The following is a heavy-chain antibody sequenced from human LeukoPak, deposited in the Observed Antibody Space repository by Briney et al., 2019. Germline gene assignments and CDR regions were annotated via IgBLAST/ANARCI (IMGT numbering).Heavy chain of an antibody. D-gene: IGHD5-18*01. CDR2: ISAYNGNT. CDR1: GYTFTSYG. Sequence: GASVKVSCKASGYTFTSYGFNWVRQAPGQGLERMGWISAYNGNTNYAQKLQGRITMTTDTFTSTAYMELRSLRSDDTAVYYCARDKFGEVDTGMVTDYWGQGTLVTVSS. J-gene: IGHJ4*02. V-gene: IGHV1-18*01. CDR3: ARDKFGEVDTGMVTDY.